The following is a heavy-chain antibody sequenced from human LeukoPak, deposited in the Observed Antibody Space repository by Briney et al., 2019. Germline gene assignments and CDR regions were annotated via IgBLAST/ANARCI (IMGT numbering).Heavy chain of an antibody. Sequence: GGSLRLSCKASGFTFSNYAMNWVRQAPGKGLEWVSSITSVSSYKYYADSVKGRFTISRDNAKNSLFPQMNSLRAEDTAIYCCARDPTADDYWGQGTLVTVSS. CDR3: ARDPTADDY. CDR2: ITSVSSYK. J-gene: IGHJ4*02. D-gene: IGHD2-2*01. V-gene: IGHV3-21*01. CDR1: GFTFSNYA.